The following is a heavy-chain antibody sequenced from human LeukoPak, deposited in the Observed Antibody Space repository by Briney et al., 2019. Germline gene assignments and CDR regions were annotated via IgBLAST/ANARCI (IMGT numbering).Heavy chain of an antibody. V-gene: IGHV4-59*12. Sequence: SETLSLTCTVSGGSISSYYWSWIRQPPGKGLEWIGYIYHRGSANYNPSLKSRVTISVDRSKNQFSLKLSSVTAADTAVYYCARGWMVRGVIGYFDPWGQGTLVTVSS. CDR2: IYHRGSA. J-gene: IGHJ5*02. CDR3: ARGWMVRGVIGYFDP. D-gene: IGHD3-10*01. CDR1: GGSISSYY.